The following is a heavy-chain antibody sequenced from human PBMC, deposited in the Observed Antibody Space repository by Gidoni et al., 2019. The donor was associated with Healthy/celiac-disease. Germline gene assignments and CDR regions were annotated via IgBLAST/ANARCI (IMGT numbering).Heavy chain of an antibody. CDR1: GFTFSSYA. V-gene: IGHV3-23*01. CDR3: AKGAVVKRYFDY. CDR2: ISGSGGRT. D-gene: IGHD2-15*01. J-gene: IGHJ4*02. Sequence: EVQLLESGGGLVPPGGSLRLPCAAPGFTFSSYAMSWVRRAPGKGLGWVSAISGSGGRTYYADSVKGRFTISRDNSKNTLYLQMNSLRAEDTAVYYCAKGAVVKRYFDYWGQGTLVTVSS.